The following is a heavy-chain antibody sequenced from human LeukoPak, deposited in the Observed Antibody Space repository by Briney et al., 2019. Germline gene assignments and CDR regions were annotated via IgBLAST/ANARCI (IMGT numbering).Heavy chain of an antibody. Sequence: GGSLRLSCAASGFTFSSYRMNWARQAPGKGLEWVASINHNGNVNYYVDSVKGRFTISRDNAKNSLYLQMSNLRAEDTAVYFCARGGGLDVWGQGATVTVSS. CDR3: ARGGGLDV. CDR2: INHNGNVN. D-gene: IGHD3-16*01. CDR1: GFTFSSYR. V-gene: IGHV3-7*03. J-gene: IGHJ6*02.